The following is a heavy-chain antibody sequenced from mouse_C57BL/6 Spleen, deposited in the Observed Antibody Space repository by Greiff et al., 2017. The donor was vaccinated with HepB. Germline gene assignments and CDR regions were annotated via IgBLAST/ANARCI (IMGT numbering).Heavy chain of an antibody. Sequence: EVKLMESGPGLVKPSQSLSLTCSVTGYSITSGYYWNWIRQFPGNKLEWMGYISYDGSNNYNPSLKNRISITRDTSKNQFFLKLNSVTTEDTATYYCARPYYYGSRDYAMDYWGQGTSVTVSS. CDR1: GYSITSGYY. D-gene: IGHD1-1*01. J-gene: IGHJ4*01. V-gene: IGHV3-6*01. CDR3: ARPYYYGSRDYAMDY. CDR2: ISYDGSN.